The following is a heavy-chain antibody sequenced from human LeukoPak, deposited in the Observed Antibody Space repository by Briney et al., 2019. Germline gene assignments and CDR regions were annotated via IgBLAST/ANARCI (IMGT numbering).Heavy chain of an antibody. CDR2: IHYSGST. D-gene: IGHD6-19*01. CDR1: GGSISSYY. V-gene: IGHV4-59*08. Sequence: SETLSLTCTVSGGSISSYYWNWIRQPPGKGLEWLGYIHYSGSTKYNPSLESRVTISVDTSKNQFSLKLSSVTAADTAVYYCARHPLSSGWYYFDYWGQGTLVTVSS. J-gene: IGHJ4*02. CDR3: ARHPLSSGWYYFDY.